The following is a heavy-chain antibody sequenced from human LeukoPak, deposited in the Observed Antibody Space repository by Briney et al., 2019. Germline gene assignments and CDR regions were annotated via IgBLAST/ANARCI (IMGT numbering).Heavy chain of an antibody. CDR3: AREVLTGEMATINYFDY. CDR1: GGSISSYY. CDR2: IYTSGST. V-gene: IGHV4-4*07. J-gene: IGHJ4*02. Sequence: SETLSLTCTVSGGSISSYYWSWIRQPAGKGLEWIGRIYTSGSTNYNPSLKSRVTMSVDTSENQFSLKLSSVTAADTAVYYCAREVLTGEMATINYFDYWGQGTLVTVSS. D-gene: IGHD5-12*01.